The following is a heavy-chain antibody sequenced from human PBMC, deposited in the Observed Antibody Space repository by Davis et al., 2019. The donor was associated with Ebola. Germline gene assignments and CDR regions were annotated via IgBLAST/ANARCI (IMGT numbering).Heavy chain of an antibody. D-gene: IGHD1-1*01. J-gene: IGHJ4*02. Sequence: GESLKISCKDSGDSFTSHWIGWVRQMPGKGLEWMGIIYTGDSDTRYSPSFQGQVTISVDKSTNTAYLQWDSLKSSDTAMYFCAGQQQLSTSIDYWGQGTLVTVSS. CDR1: GDSFTSHW. CDR2: IYTGDSDT. CDR3: AGQQQLSTSIDY. V-gene: IGHV5-51*01.